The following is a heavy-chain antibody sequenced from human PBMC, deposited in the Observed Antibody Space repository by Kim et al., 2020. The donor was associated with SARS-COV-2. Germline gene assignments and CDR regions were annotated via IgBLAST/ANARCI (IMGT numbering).Heavy chain of an antibody. D-gene: IGHD2-21*01. CDR1: GFAFSTYG. CDR2: ISAGGANT. CDR3: VRGLIAPDY. V-gene: IGHV3-23*01. Sequence: GGSLRLSCAASGFAFSTYGMTWVRQAPGKGLEWVSSISAGGANTYYADSVRGRFTISRDNSKNTLYLQMSTLRAEDTAIYSCVRGLIAPDYWGQGTLVTVSS. J-gene: IGHJ4*02.